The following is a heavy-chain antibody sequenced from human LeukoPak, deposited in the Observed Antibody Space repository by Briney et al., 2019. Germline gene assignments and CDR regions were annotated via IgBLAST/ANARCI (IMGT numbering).Heavy chain of an antibody. CDR1: GGSISSGGYY. J-gene: IGHJ4*02. D-gene: IGHD1-26*01. CDR2: IYYSGST. CDR3: ARTPWGLNYFDY. Sequence: SQTLSLTCTVSGGSISSGGYYWSWIRQHPGTGLVWIGYIYYSGSTYYNPSLKSRVTISVDTSKNQFSLKLSSVTAADTAVYYCARTPWGLNYFDYWGQGTLVTVSS. V-gene: IGHV4-31*03.